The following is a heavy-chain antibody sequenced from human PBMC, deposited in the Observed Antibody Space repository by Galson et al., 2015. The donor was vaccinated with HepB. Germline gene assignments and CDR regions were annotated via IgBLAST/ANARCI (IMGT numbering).Heavy chain of an antibody. V-gene: IGHV1-18*04. J-gene: IGHJ4*02. CDR1: GYTFIGYG. D-gene: IGHD3-22*01. Sequence: SVKVSCKASGYTFIGYGISWVRQAPGQGLEWMGWISAYNRKTNYTQSLQGRVSMTIDTPTSTAYMELRSLRSDDTAVYYCAREAEYHDSSGPSRAWETPLEYWGQGTPVIVSS. CDR3: AREAEYHDSSGPSRAWETPLEY. CDR2: ISAYNRKT.